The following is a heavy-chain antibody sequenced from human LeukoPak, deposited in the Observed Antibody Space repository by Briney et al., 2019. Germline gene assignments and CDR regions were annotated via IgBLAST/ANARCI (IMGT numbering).Heavy chain of an antibody. CDR2: INSDGSST. Sequence: PGGSLRLSCAASGFTFSSYWMHWVRQAPGKGLVWVSRINSDGSSTSYADSVKGRFTISRDNAKNTLYLQMNSLRAEDTAVYYCAKDEMYSGYDSHRYFQHWGQGTLVTVSS. J-gene: IGHJ1*01. CDR1: GFTFSSYW. V-gene: IGHV3-74*01. D-gene: IGHD5-12*01. CDR3: AKDEMYSGYDSHRYFQH.